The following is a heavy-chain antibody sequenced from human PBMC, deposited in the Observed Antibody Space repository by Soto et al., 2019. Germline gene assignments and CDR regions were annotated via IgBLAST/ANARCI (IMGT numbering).Heavy chain of an antibody. J-gene: IGHJ5*02. CDR1: GYTFTNYG. CDR2: INTYNGNT. CDR3: ARGVGSGTYYNQYNWFDL. V-gene: IGHV1-18*01. Sequence: GASVKVSCKASGYTFTNYGISWVRQAPGQGLEWMGWINTYNGNTNHAQKLQGRVTMTTDTSTSTAYMELRSLRSDDTAVYYCARGVGSGTYYNQYNWFDLWGQGNLVTVSS. D-gene: IGHD3-10*01.